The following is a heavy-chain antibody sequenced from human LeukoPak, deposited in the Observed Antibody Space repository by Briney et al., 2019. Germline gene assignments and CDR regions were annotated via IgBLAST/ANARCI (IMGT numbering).Heavy chain of an antibody. D-gene: IGHD4-17*01. CDR3: ARDEEGDYDFDY. CDR1: GFTFSSYE. CDR2: ISSSGNTI. V-gene: IGHV3-48*03. J-gene: IGHJ4*02. Sequence: GGSLRLSCAASGFTFSSYEMNWVRQAPGKGLEWVSHISSSGNTIHYADSEKGRFTVSRDNAKNSVYLQMNSLRAEDTAVYYCARDEEGDYDFDYWGQGTLVTVSS.